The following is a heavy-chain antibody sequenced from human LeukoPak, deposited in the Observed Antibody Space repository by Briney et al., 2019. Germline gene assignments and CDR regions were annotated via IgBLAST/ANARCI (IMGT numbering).Heavy chain of an antibody. V-gene: IGHV2-5*02. CDR2: IYWDDHK. Sequence: KDSGHTLETPTQTLTLTCTFSWFSLSTSGVGVGWIRQPPGKALEWLALIYWDDHKRYTPSPKRRLTITKDTSKNQVVLRMTNMDPVDTATYYCTHAVTTSGDGLDVWG. D-gene: IGHD4-17*01. CDR1: WFSLSTSGVG. J-gene: IGHJ6*02. CDR3: THAVTTSGDGLDV.